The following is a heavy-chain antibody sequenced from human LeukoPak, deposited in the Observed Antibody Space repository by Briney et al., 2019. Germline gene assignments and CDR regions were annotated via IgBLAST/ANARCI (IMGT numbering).Heavy chain of an antibody. J-gene: IGHJ6*03. CDR1: GGTFSSYA. CDR3: ATEYSYGFSRGPNDYYYMDV. V-gene: IGHV1-69*06. Sequence: ASVKVSCKASGGTFSSYAISWVRQAPGQGLEWMGGIIPIFGTANYAQKFQGRVTITADKSTSTAYMELSSLRSEDTAVYYCATEYSYGFSRGPNDYYYMDVWGKGTTVTISS. CDR2: IIPIFGTA. D-gene: IGHD5-18*01.